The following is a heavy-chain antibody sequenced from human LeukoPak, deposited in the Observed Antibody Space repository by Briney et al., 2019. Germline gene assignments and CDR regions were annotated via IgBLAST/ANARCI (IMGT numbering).Heavy chain of an antibody. CDR3: ARDDTSGSSYWFDP. Sequence: GASVKVSCKASGYTFTGYYMHWVRRAPGQGLEWMGWINPNSGGTNYAQKFQGRVTMTRDTSISTAYMELSRLRSDDTAAYYCARDDTSGSSYWFDPWGQGTLVTVSS. V-gene: IGHV1-2*02. CDR2: INPNSGGT. CDR1: GYTFTGYY. J-gene: IGHJ5*02. D-gene: IGHD1-26*01.